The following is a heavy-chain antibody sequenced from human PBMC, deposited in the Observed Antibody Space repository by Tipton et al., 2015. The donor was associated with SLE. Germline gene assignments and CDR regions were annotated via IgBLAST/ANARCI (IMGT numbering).Heavy chain of an antibody. CDR1: GGSISSYY. V-gene: IGHV4-59*01. D-gene: IGHD3-10*01. Sequence: LRLSCTVSGGSISSYYWSWIRQPPGKGLEWIGYIYYSGSTNYNPSLKSRVTISVDTSKNQFSLKLSSVTAADTAVYYCARWDGSSYPFDYWGQGTLVTVSS. J-gene: IGHJ4*02. CDR2: IYYSGST. CDR3: ARWDGSSYPFDY.